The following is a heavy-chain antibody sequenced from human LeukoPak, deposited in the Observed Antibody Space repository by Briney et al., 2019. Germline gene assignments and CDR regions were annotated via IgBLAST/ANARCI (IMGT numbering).Heavy chain of an antibody. J-gene: IGHJ4*02. CDR3: ARIRDGYNLAFDY. V-gene: IGHV3-21*04. Sequence: GGSLRLSCAASGFTFSSYSMNWVRQAPGKGLEWVSSISSSSSYIYYADSVKGRFTISRDNAKNSLYLQMNSLRAEDTAVYYCARIRDGYNLAFDYWGQGTLVTVSS. CDR2: ISSSSSYI. D-gene: IGHD5-12*01. CDR1: GFTFSSYS.